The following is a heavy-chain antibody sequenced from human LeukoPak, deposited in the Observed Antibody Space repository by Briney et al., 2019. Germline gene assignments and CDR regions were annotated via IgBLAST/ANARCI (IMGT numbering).Heavy chain of an antibody. Sequence: GGSLRLSCAASGFTFSSYDMHWVRQPAGKGLEWVSAIGIAGDTYYTGSVKGRFTISRENAKNSLYLQMNSLRAGDTAVYYCVRGAVDGNAFDIWGQGTVVTVSS. V-gene: IGHV3-13*01. CDR2: IGIAGDT. CDR3: VRGAVDGNAFDI. D-gene: IGHD6-19*01. J-gene: IGHJ3*02. CDR1: GFTFSSYD.